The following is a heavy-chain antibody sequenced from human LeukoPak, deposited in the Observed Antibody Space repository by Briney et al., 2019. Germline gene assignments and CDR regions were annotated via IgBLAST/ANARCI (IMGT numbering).Heavy chain of an antibody. CDR3: ARTVGAGEGFDY. CDR1: GFTFSSYA. V-gene: IGHV3-30*04. J-gene: IGHJ4*02. CDR2: ISYDGSNK. D-gene: IGHD1-26*01. Sequence: GSLRLSCAASGFTFSSYAMHWVRQAPGKGLEWVAVISYDGSNKYYADSVKGRFTISRDNAKNSLYLQMNSLRADDTAVYFCARTVGAGEGFDYWGQGTLVTVSS.